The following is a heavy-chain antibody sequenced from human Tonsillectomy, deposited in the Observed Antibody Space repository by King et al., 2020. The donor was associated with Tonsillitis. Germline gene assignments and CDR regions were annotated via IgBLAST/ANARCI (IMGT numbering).Heavy chain of an antibody. J-gene: IGHJ4*02. V-gene: IGHV3-23*04. CDR3: VHFGGGFYDLWSGDYDY. Sequence: VQLVESGGGLVQPGGSLRLSCAASGFIFSTYAMSWVRQAPGKGLEWVSAISGSGGSTYYAESVKGRFTISRDNSKNTLYVQMNSLRAEDTALYYCVHFGGGFYDLWSGDYDYWGQGTLVTVSS. CDR1: GFIFSTYA. D-gene: IGHD3-3*01. CDR2: ISGSGGST.